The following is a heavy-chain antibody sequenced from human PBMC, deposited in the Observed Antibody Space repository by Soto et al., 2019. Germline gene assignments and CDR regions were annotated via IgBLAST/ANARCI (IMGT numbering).Heavy chain of an antibody. CDR1: GGSFSGYY. CDR2: INHSGST. Sequence: SETLSLTCAVYGGSFSGYYWSWIRQPPGKGLEWIGEINHSGSTNYNPSLKSRVTISVDTSKNQFSLKLSSVTAADTAVYYCASLTPRRPTMVRGEPTDYWGQGTLVTVSS. J-gene: IGHJ4*02. D-gene: IGHD3-10*01. CDR3: ASLTPRRPTMVRGEPTDY. V-gene: IGHV4-34*01.